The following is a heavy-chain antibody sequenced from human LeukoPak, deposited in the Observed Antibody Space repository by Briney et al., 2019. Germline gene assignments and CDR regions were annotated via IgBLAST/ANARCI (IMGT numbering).Heavy chain of an antibody. J-gene: IGHJ6*02. CDR1: GFTFSSYV. V-gene: IGHV3-21*01. CDR2: ITGSSSNT. CDR3: ARADYDSSSYYYYGMDV. D-gene: IGHD3-22*01. Sequence: GGSLRLSCAASGFTFSSYVMNWVRQAPGKGLEWVSGITGSSSNTEYADSVGGRFTISRDNAKNSLYLQMNSLRAEDTAVYYCARADYDSSSYYYYGMDVWGQGTTVTVSS.